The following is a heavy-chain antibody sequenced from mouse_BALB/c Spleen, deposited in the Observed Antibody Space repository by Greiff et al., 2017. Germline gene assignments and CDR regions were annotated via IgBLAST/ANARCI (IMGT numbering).Heavy chain of an antibody. J-gene: IGHJ4*01. D-gene: IGHD1-1*01. CDR2: IYPSDSYT. Sequence: QVQLQQPGAELVRPGASVKLSCKASGYTFTSYWINWVKQRPGQGLEWIGNIYPSDSYTNYNQKFKDKATLTVDKSSSTAYMQLSSLTNEDSAVYYCTYYGSSDAMDYWGQGTSVTVSS. V-gene: IGHV1-69*02. CDR3: TYYGSSDAMDY. CDR1: GYTFTSYW.